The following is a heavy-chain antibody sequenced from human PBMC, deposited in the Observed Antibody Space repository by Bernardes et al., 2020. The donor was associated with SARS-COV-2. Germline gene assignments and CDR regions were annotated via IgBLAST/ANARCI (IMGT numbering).Heavy chain of an antibody. Sequence: SETLSLTCTVSGGSVSSGSYYWSWIRQPPGKGLEWIGYIYYSGSTNYNPSLKSRVTISVDTSKNQFSLKLSSVTAADTAVYYCARLHVLRYFDWLFVYYGMDVWGQGTTVTVSS. CDR1: GGSVSSGSYY. V-gene: IGHV4-61*01. D-gene: IGHD3-9*01. CDR3: ARLHVLRYFDWLFVYYGMDV. J-gene: IGHJ6*02. CDR2: IYYSGST.